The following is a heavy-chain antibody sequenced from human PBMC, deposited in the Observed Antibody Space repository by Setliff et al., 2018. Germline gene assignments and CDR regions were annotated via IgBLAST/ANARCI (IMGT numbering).Heavy chain of an antibody. D-gene: IGHD3-10*01. Sequence: ASVKVSCKASGHMFTSNAMHWVRQAPGQGLEWMGVIDPSGTGTVSAQSFKGRITLTRDTSTDTAYMEVNSLKSEDTAVYFCASGLMGFWGQGTLVNVSS. V-gene: IGHV1-46*01. CDR3: ASGLMGF. CDR2: IDPSGTGT. J-gene: IGHJ4*02. CDR1: GHMFTSNA.